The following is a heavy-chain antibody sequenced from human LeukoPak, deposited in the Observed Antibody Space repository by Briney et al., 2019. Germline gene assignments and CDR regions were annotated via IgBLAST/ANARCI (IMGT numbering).Heavy chain of an antibody. J-gene: IGHJ2*01. CDR2: IYYSGST. CDR1: GGSISSGGYY. V-gene: IGHV4-31*03. D-gene: IGHD3-22*01. Sequence: PSQTLSLTCTVSGGSISSGGYYWSWIRQHPGKGLEWIGYIYYSGSTYYNPSLKSRVTISVDTSKNQFSLKLSSVTAADTAVYYCARSTIITMIVTRGCFDLWGRGTLVTVSS. CDR3: ARSTIITMIVTRGCFDL.